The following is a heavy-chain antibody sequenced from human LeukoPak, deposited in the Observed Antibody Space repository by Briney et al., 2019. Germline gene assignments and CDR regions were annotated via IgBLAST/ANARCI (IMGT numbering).Heavy chain of an antibody. CDR3: ARDRGWGSSGYYVDY. J-gene: IGHJ4*02. CDR1: GFTFSDYY. V-gene: IGHV3-11*04. CDR2: ISSSGSTI. D-gene: IGHD3-22*01. Sequence: PGGSLRLSCAASGFTFSDYYMSWIRQAPGKGLEWVSYISSSGSTIYCADSVKGRFTISRDNAKNSLYLQMNSLRAEDTAVYYCARDRGWGSSGYYVDYWGQGTLVTVSS.